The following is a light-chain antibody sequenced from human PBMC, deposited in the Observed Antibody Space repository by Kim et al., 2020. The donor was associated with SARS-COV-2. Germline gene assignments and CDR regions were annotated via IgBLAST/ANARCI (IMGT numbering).Light chain of an antibody. J-gene: IGKJ4*01. CDR1: QSISSS. CDR3: QQSYSMLRLT. CDR2: AAS. Sequence: DIQMTQSPSSLSASVGDRVTITCRASQSISSSLNWYQQKPGKAPKLLIYAASTLQSGVPSRFSGGGSGTDFTLTISSLQPEDFETYYCQQSYSMLRLTFGGGTKVDIK. V-gene: IGKV1-39*01.